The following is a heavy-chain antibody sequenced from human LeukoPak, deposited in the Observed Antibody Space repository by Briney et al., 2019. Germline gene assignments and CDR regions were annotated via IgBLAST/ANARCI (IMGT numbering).Heavy chain of an antibody. D-gene: IGHD3-10*01. J-gene: IGHJ3*02. CDR1: GYTFTRYY. V-gene: IGHV1-2*02. Sequence: GASVKVSCTASGYTFTRYYMHWVRQAPGQGLEWMGWINPNSGGTNYAQKFQGRVTMTRDTSISTAYMELSRLRSDDTAVYYCAREMSYGSGSYGPDAFDIWGQGTMVTVSS. CDR3: AREMSYGSGSYGPDAFDI. CDR2: INPNSGGT.